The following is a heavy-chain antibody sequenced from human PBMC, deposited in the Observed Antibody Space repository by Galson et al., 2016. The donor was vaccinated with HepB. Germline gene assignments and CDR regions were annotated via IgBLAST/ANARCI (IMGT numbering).Heavy chain of an antibody. J-gene: IGHJ6*02. CDR3: AREVHSDDFWSGYTLSYYGMDV. CDR1: GFTVNSYG. V-gene: IGHV3-30*03. CDR2: MSYDGSTK. D-gene: IGHD3-3*01. Sequence: SLRLSCAASGFTVNSYGVHWVRQTPGKRLEWMAVMSYDGSTKKYADSVKGRFTISRDNSKNTVYLQMNRLRLEDTAVYYCAREVHSDDFWSGYTLSYYGMDVWGQGTAVTVPS.